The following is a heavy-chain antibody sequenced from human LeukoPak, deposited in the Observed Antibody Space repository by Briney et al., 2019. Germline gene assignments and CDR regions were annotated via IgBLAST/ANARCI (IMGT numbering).Heavy chain of an antibody. CDR2: ISGIGGRT. D-gene: IGHD1-26*01. J-gene: IGHJ3*02. V-gene: IGHV3-23*01. CDR3: AKSRRELMSDDAFDI. CDR1: GFTFSSYD. Sequence: GGSLRLSCAASGFTFSSYDMSWVRQAPGKGLEWVSGISGIGGRTQYVDSVKGRFTISRDNSRTTLYLQMNSLTAEDTAVYYCAKSRRELMSDDAFDIWGQGTMVTVSS.